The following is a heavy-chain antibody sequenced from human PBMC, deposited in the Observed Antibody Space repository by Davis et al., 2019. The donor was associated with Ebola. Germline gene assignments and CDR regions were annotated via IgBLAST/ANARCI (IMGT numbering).Heavy chain of an antibody. CDR1: GFTFSNYW. V-gene: IGHV3-7*03. CDR2: IKQDGSEK. D-gene: IGHD2-8*01. Sequence: GESLKISCAASGFTFSNYWMSWVRQAPGKGLEWVANIKQDGSEKYYVDSVKGRFTISSDNAKNSLYLQMNSLRAEDTAVYYCARGTKNYWGQGTLVTVSS. CDR3: ARGTKNY. J-gene: IGHJ4*02.